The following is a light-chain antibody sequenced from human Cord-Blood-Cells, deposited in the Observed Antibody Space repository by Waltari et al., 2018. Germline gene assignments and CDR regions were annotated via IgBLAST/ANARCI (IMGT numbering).Light chain of an antibody. J-gene: IGKJ3*01. CDR2: GAS. Sequence: EIVMTHPPATLSVSPGERATLSCSASQSVSSNLAWYQQQPGQAPRLLIYGASTRATGIPARFSGSGSGTEFTLTISSLQSEDFAVYYCQQYNNWPPAITFGPGTKVDIK. CDR3: QQYNNWPPAIT. V-gene: IGKV3-15*01. CDR1: QSVSSN.